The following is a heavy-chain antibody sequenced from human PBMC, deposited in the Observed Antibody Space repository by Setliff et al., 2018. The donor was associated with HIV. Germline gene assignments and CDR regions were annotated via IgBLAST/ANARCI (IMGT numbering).Heavy chain of an antibody. Sequence: ASVKVSCKASGYIFTSYGISWVRQAPGQGLEWMGIINPSGGSTSYAQKFQGRVTMTRDTSTSTVYMELSSLRSEDTSVYYCARAQGDGDYYWFDPWGQGTLVTVSS. V-gene: IGHV1-46*01. CDR1: GYIFTSYG. J-gene: IGHJ5*02. CDR2: INPSGGST. D-gene: IGHD4-17*01. CDR3: ARAQGDGDYYWFDP.